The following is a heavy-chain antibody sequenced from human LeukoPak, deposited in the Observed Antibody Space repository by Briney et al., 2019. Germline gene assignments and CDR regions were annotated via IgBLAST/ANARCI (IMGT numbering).Heavy chain of an antibody. V-gene: IGHV4-30-4*08. CDR2: IYYSGST. D-gene: IGHD2-21*01. CDR3: ARDLEKIGHAFDI. CDR1: GGSISSGDYY. J-gene: IGHJ3*02. Sequence: PSETLSLTCTVSGGSISSGDYYWSWIRQPPGKGLGWIGYIYYSGSTYYNPSLKSRVTISVDTSKNQFSLKLSSVTAADTAVYYCARDLEKIGHAFDIWGQGTMVTVSS.